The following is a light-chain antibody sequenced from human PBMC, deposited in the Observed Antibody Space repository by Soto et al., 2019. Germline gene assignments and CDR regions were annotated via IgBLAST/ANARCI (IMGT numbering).Light chain of an antibody. V-gene: IGKV3-20*01. CDR1: QSVSSSY. Sequence: EILLTQSPGTLSLSPGERATLSCRASQSVSSSYLAWYQQKPGQAPSLLIYGASSRATGIPDRFSGSGSGTDFTLTISRLEPEDFAVYYCQQYGSSHQLTFSGGTKVDIK. CDR3: QQYGSSHQLT. CDR2: GAS. J-gene: IGKJ4*01.